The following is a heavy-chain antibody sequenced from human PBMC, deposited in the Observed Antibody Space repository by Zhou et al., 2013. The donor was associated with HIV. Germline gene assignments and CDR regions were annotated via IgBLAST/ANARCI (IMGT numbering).Heavy chain of an antibody. J-gene: IGHJ6*03. CDR2: IIPIFGTA. CDR1: GGTFSNYA. CDR3: ARGDSSGSYYRARDNYYYYYYMDV. V-gene: IGHV1-69*05. Sequence: QVQLVQSGAEVKKPGSSVKVSCKASGGTFSNYAISWVRQAPGQGLEWMGGIIPIFGTANYAQKFQGRVTITTDESTSTAYMELSSLRSEDTAVYYCARGDSSGSYYRARDNYYYYYYMDVWGKGTTVTVSS. D-gene: IGHD1-26*01.